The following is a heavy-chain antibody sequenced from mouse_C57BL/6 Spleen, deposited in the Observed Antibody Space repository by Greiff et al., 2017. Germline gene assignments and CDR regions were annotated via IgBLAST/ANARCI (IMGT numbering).Heavy chain of an antibody. D-gene: IGHD2-4*01. J-gene: IGHJ3*01. Sequence: VQLQQPGAELVMPGASVKLSCKASGYTFTSYWMPWVKQRPGQGLEWIGEIDPSDSYTNYNQKFKGKSTLTVDKSSSTAYMQLSSLTSADSAVYYCARKDYDFPFAYWGQGTLVTVSA. CDR3: ARKDYDFPFAY. CDR1: GYTFTSYW. CDR2: IDPSDSYT. V-gene: IGHV1-69*01.